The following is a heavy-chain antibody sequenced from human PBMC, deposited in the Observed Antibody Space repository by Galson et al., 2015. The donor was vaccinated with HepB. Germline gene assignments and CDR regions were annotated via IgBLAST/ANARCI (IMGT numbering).Heavy chain of an antibody. J-gene: IGHJ4*02. V-gene: IGHV3-21*04. D-gene: IGHD3-10*01. CDR1: GFTFSSYS. Sequence: SLRLSCAASGFTFSSYSTNWVRQAPGKGLEWVSSISSSSSYIYYADSVKGRFTISRDNSKNTLYLQMNNLRADDTAVYYCGKGGHYYGSGSQVDYWGQGTLVTVSS. CDR2: ISSSSSYI. CDR3: GKGGHYYGSGSQVDY.